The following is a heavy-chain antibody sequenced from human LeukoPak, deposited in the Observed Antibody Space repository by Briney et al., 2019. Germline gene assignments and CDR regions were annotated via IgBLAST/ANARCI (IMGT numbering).Heavy chain of an antibody. CDR3: TRGHLIHSGWYEVRASYFDY. J-gene: IGHJ4*02. CDR1: GFTFSNHG. V-gene: IGHV3-49*03. CDR2: IRSKAYGGTT. D-gene: IGHD6-19*01. Sequence: PGGSLRLSCAASGFTFSNHGMNWFRQAPGKGLEWVGFIRSKAYGGTTEYAASVKGRFTISRDDSKSIAYLQMNSLKTEDTAVYYCTRGHLIHSGWYEVRASYFDYWGQGTLVTVSS.